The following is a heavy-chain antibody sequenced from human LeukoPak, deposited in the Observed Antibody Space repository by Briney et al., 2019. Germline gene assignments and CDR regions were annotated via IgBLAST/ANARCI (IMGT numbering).Heavy chain of an antibody. CDR3: ARVDFVVVADYNSYYMDV. J-gene: IGHJ6*03. CDR1: RFIFSDYY. V-gene: IGHV3-11*01. CDR2: INPSGTTM. Sequence: GGSLRLSCAASRFIFSDYYMSWVRQAPGKGLDWISFINPSGTTMYYADSVKGRFTISRDNAENSLYLQMNSLRAEDTAVYYCARVDFVVVADYNSYYMDVWGKGTTVTISS. D-gene: IGHD2-2*01.